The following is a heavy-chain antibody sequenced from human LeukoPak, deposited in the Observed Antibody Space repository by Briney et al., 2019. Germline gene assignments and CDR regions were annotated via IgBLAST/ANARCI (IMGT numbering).Heavy chain of an antibody. CDR3: ARDPFSTVVASPIDY. CDR2: ISYDGRKK. J-gene: IGHJ4*02. V-gene: IGHV3-30*04. CDR1: GFTFSSCD. D-gene: IGHD4-23*01. Sequence: LTGGSLRFYCAASGFTFSSCDMHWLRQAPGKGLEWVAFISYDGRKKYYADSVKGRFTISRDNSKNTVSLQMSSLRAEDRAVYFCARDPFSTVVASPIDYWGQGTLVTVSS.